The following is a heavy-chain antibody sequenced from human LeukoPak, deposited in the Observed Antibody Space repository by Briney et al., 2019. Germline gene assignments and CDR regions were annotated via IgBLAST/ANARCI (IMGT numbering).Heavy chain of an antibody. Sequence: SGGSLRLSCAASGFTFRSFGMNWVRQAPGKGLEGVAIIWYDGTKEYFADSVKGRFTISRDNYKNTLYLQKNSLRAEDTAVYYCERDLGYYDILGYFDYWGQGTLVTVCS. CDR3: ERDLGYYDILGYFDY. D-gene: IGHD3-9*01. CDR1: GFTFRSFG. J-gene: IGHJ4*02. V-gene: IGHV3-33*01. CDR2: IWYDGTKE.